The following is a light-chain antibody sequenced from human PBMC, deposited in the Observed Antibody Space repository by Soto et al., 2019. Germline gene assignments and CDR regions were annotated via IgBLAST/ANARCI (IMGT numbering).Light chain of an antibody. J-gene: IGKJ1*01. CDR2: GAS. V-gene: IGKV3-15*01. CDR1: QSVSNN. CDR3: KQYNHWPPWA. Sequence: EILMTQSPATLSVSPGERVTLSCRASQSVSNNLAWYQQRPGQAPRLLIYGASTRATGSPARFSGSGSGTEFPLTISSLQSEDFAVYYCKQYNHWPPWAFGQGTKVEIK.